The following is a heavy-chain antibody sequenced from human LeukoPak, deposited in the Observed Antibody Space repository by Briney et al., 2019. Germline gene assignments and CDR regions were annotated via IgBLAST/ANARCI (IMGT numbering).Heavy chain of an antibody. J-gene: IGHJ5*02. CDR1: GGSISSYY. V-gene: IGHV4-59*01. CDR2: IYYSGST. Sequence: PSETLSLTCTVSGGSISSYYWSWIRQPPGKGLEWIGYIYYSGSTNYNPSLKSRVTISVDTSKNQFSLKLSSVTAADTAAHYCARVICRATPCSGWFDPWGQGTLVTVSS. D-gene: IGHD3-10*02. CDR3: ARVICRATPCSGWFDP.